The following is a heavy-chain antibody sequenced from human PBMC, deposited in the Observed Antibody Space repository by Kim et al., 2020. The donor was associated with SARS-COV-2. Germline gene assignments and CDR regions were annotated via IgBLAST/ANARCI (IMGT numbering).Heavy chain of an antibody. V-gene: IGHV3-30*01. D-gene: IGHD4-17*01. Sequence: SVKGRFTITRENSKNPLYLRMNSLRTEDTAVYYCARDGTTVVTPGAFDYWGQGSLVTVSS. J-gene: IGHJ4*02. CDR3: ARDGTTVVTPGAFDY.